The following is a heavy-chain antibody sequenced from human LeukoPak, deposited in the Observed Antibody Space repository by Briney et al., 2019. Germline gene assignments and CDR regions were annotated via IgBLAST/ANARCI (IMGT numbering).Heavy chain of an antibody. CDR2: IKQDGSEK. V-gene: IGHV3-7*01. J-gene: IGHJ4*02. Sequence: QPGGSLRLSCAASGFTFSSYWMSWVRQAPGKGLEWVANIKQDGSEKYYVDSVKGRFTISRDNAKNSLYLQMNSLRAEDTAVYYCARGFYTYYDFWSTVTPYYFDYWGQGTLVTVSS. CDR1: GFTFSSYW. CDR3: ARGFYTYYDFWSTVTPYYFDY. D-gene: IGHD3-3*01.